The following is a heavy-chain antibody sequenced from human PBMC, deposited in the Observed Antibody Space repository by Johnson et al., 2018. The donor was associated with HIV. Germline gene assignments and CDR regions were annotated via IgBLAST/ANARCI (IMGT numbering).Heavy chain of an antibody. Sequence: VLLVESGGGLVQPGGSLRLSCAASGFTFSSYWMSWVRQAPGKGLEWVANIKQDVSEKYYVDSVKGRFTISRDNAKNSLYLQINSLRAEDTAVYYCARDSPWELTAFDIWGQGTMVTVSS. CDR1: GFTFSSYW. V-gene: IGHV3-7*01. CDR3: ARDSPWELTAFDI. CDR2: IKQDVSEK. D-gene: IGHD1-26*01. J-gene: IGHJ3*02.